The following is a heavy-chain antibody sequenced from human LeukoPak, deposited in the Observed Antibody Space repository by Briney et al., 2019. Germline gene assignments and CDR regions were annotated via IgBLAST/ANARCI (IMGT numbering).Heavy chain of an antibody. V-gene: IGHV3-74*01. Sequence: QPGGSLRLSCAASGFTFSSYWMHWVRQAPGKGLVWVSRINSDGSSTSYADPVKGRFTISRDNAKNTLYLQMNSLRAEDTAVYYCAKEAFSGSYRIDYWGQGTLVTVSS. CDR1: GFTFSSYW. CDR2: INSDGSST. D-gene: IGHD1-26*01. J-gene: IGHJ4*02. CDR3: AKEAFSGSYRIDY.